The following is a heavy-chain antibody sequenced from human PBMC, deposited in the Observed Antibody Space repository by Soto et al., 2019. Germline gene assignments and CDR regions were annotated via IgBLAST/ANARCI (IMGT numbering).Heavy chain of an antibody. Sequence: EVQLLESGGGLVQPGGSLRLSCGVSGFTFNDFEMNWVRQAPGKGLEWLAYIDGSGTTKKYADSVRGRFTISRDNPNNSLFLQMSSLSAADTALYDCARGFGRFNYWGQGTLVSVSS. V-gene: IGHV3-48*03. CDR1: GFTFNDFE. J-gene: IGHJ4*02. CDR2: IDGSGTTK. D-gene: IGHD3-10*01. CDR3: ARGFGRFNY.